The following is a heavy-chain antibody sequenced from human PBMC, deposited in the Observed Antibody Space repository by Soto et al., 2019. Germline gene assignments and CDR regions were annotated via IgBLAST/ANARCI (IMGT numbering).Heavy chain of an antibody. CDR2: ISSSSSYI. J-gene: IGHJ6*02. Sequence: GGSLRLSCAASGFTFSSYSMNWVRQAPGKGLEGVSSISSSSSYIYYADSVKGRFTISRDNAKNSLYLQMNSLRAEDTAVYYCARDRLLLLSLHGMDVWGQGPTVT. D-gene: IGHD5-12*01. V-gene: IGHV3-21*01. CDR3: ARDRLLLLSLHGMDV. CDR1: GFTFSSYS.